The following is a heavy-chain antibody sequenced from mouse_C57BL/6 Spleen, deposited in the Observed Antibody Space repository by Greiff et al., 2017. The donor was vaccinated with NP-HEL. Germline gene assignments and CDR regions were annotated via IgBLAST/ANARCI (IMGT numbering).Heavy chain of an antibody. J-gene: IGHJ1*03. CDR1: GYAFSSSW. Sequence: VQLQESGPELVKPGASVKISCKASGYAFSSSWMNWVKQRPGKGLEWIGRIYPGDGDTNYNGKFKGKATLTADKSSSTAYMQLSSLTSEDSAVYFCAMGGGSSYWYFDVWGTGTTVTVSS. V-gene: IGHV1-82*01. D-gene: IGHD1-1*01. CDR2: IYPGDGDT. CDR3: AMGGGSSYWYFDV.